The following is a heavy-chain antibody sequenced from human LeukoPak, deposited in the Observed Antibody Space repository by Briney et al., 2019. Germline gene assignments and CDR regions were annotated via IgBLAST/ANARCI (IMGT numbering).Heavy chain of an antibody. CDR2: IYYSGST. J-gene: IGHJ4*02. CDR1: GGSLSSYY. D-gene: IGHD5-24*01. CDR3: ARRQPPDGYNFD. Sequence: SETLSLTCTVSGGSLSSYYWSWIRQPPGKGLEWIGYIYYSGSTNYNPSLKSRVTISVDTSKNQFSLKLSSVTAADTAVYYCARRQPPDGYNFDWGQGTLVTVSS. V-gene: IGHV4-59*08.